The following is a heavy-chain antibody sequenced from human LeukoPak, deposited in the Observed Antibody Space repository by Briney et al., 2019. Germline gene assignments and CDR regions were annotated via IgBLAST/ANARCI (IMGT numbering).Heavy chain of an antibody. CDR1: GYTFTSYD. CDR3: ARAETLHDFWSGYYDYYYYGMDV. D-gene: IGHD3-3*01. CDR2: MNPNSGNT. J-gene: IGHJ6*02. Sequence: ASVRVSCKASGYTFTSYDINWVRQATGQGLEWMGWMNPNSGNTGYAQKFQGRVTMTRNTSISTAYMELSSLRSEDTAVYYCARAETLHDFWSGYYDYYYYGMDVWGQGTTVTVSS. V-gene: IGHV1-8*01.